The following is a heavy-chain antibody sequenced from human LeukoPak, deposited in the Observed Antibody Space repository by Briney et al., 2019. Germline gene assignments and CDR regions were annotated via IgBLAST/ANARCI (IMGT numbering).Heavy chain of an antibody. J-gene: IGHJ3*02. D-gene: IGHD3-22*01. CDR2: INHSGST. CDR1: GGSFSGYY. CDR3: ARGYDYYDSSGYFAFDI. V-gene: IGHV4-34*01. Sequence: SETLSLTCAVYGGSFSGYYWSWIRQPPGKGLEWIGEINHSGSTNYNPSLKSRVTISVDTSKNQFSLKLSSVTAADTAVYYCARGYDYYDSSGYFAFDIWGQGTMVTVSS.